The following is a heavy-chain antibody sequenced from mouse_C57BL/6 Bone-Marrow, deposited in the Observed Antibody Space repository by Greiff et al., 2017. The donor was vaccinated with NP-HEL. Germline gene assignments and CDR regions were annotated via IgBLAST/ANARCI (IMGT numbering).Heavy chain of an antibody. Sequence: VQLQQSGAELVKPGASVKLSCKASGYTFTSYWMHWVKQRPGRGLEWIGRIDPNSGGTKYNEKFKSKATLTVDKPSSTAYMQLSSLTSDDSAIYYCARACYGNYTWFAYWGQGTLVTVSA. D-gene: IGHD2-10*01. J-gene: IGHJ3*01. CDR1: GYTFTSYW. CDR2: IDPNSGGT. CDR3: ARACYGNYTWFAY. V-gene: IGHV1-72*01.